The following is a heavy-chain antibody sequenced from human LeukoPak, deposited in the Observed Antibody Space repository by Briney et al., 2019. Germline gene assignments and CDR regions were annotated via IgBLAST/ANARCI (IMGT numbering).Heavy chain of an antibody. CDR2: INPNSGGT. Sequence: ASVKVSCKASGYTFTSYYMHWVRQAPGQGLEWMGWINPNSGGTNYAQKFQGRVTMTRDTSISTAYMELSRLRSDDTAVYYCARDLYYCSSTSCYSGYYYGMDVWGQGTTVTVSS. D-gene: IGHD2-2*01. J-gene: IGHJ6*02. V-gene: IGHV1-2*02. CDR3: ARDLYYCSSTSCYSGYYYGMDV. CDR1: GYTFTSYY.